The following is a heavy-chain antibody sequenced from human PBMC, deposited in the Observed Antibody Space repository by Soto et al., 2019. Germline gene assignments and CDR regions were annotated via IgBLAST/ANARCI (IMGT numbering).Heavy chain of an antibody. CDR2: INAGNGNT. V-gene: IGHV1-3*01. J-gene: IGHJ5*02. Sequence: QVQLVQSGAEVKKPGASVKVSCKASGYTFTSYAMHWVRQAPGQRLEWMGWINAGNGNTKYSQKFQGRVTITRDTSASTAYMELGSLRSEDTAVYYCARGRVATTSHWFDPWGQGTLVTVSS. D-gene: IGHD5-12*01. CDR1: GYTFTSYA. CDR3: ARGRVATTSHWFDP.